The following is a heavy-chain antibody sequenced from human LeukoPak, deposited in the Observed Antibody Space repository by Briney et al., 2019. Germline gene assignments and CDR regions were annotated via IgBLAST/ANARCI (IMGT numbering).Heavy chain of an antibody. CDR1: GGSISSSSYY. D-gene: IGHD3-22*01. CDR2: IYYSGST. CDR3: ARADSSGYRLSPGVVDY. V-gene: IGHV4-39*07. J-gene: IGHJ4*02. Sequence: SETLSLTCTVSGGSISSSSYYWGWIRQPPGKGLEWIGSIYYSGSTYYNPSLKSRVTISVDTSKNQFSLKLSSVTAADTAVYYCARADSSGYRLSPGVVDYWGQGTLVTVSS.